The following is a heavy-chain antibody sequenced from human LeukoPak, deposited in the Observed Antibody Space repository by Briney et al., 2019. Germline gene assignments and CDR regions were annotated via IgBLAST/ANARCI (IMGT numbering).Heavy chain of an antibody. CDR3: ARADYSSTWSHDYYYMDV. J-gene: IGHJ6*03. D-gene: IGHD6-13*01. Sequence: PSETLSLTCSVSGDSISNYYWSWIRQPPGKGLEWIGYFSSSGSTNYNPSLESRVTISVDTSKNQFSLKLSSVTAADTAVYYCARADYSSTWSHDYYYMDVWGKGTTVTVSS. V-gene: IGHV4-59*01. CDR1: GDSISNYY. CDR2: FSSSGST.